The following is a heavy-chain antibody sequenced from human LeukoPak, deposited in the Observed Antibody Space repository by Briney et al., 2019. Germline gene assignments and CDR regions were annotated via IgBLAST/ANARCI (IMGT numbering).Heavy chain of an antibody. CDR3: ARVPGGYCSSTSCVDY. Sequence: ASVKVSCKASGYTFTSYYIHWVRQAPGQGLEWLGRLNPNSGVTNYAQKFQGRVTITRDTSISTAYMELSRLRSDDTAVYYCARVPGGYCSSTSCVDYWGQGTLVTVSS. D-gene: IGHD2-2*03. V-gene: IGHV1-2*06. J-gene: IGHJ4*02. CDR1: GYTFTSYY. CDR2: LNPNSGVT.